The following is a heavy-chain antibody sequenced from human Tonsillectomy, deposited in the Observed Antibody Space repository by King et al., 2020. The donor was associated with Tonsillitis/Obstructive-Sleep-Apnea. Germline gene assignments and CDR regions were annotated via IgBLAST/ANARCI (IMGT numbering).Heavy chain of an antibody. J-gene: IGHJ4*02. Sequence: VQLVESGGGLVQPGGSLRLSCAASGFTFSSYAMNWFRQAPGKGLEWVSGMSGSGGSRYYVDSVKGRVTISRDTSKNTLYLQMNSLRAEDTAVYYCAKDRIALTGTSLVNWGQGTLVTVSS. CDR3: AKDRIALTGTSLVN. CDR1: GFTFSSYA. V-gene: IGHV3-23*04. D-gene: IGHD1-20*01. CDR2: MSGSGGSR.